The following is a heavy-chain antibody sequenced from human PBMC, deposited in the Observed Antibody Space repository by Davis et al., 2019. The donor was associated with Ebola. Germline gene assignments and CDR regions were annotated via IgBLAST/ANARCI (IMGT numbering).Heavy chain of an antibody. Sequence: GESLKISCAASGFTFDDYGMNWVRRAPGKGLEWVALSSYDGSNEEYADSVKGRFTISRDNSKNTLYLQMNSLRAEDTAVYYCTKDLGSHIAFYGLDGWGKGTTVTVSS. CDR1: GFTFDDYG. D-gene: IGHD2-21*01. CDR2: SSYDGSNE. V-gene: IGHV3-30*18. J-gene: IGHJ6*04. CDR3: TKDLGSHIAFYGLDG.